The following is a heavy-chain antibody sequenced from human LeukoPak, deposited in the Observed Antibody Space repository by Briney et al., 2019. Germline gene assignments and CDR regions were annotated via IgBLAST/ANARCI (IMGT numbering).Heavy chain of an antibody. V-gene: IGHV4-39*02. J-gene: IGHJ4*02. Sequence: SETLSLTCTVSGGSISSSSYYWGWIRQPPGKGLEWIGNIYYSGSTYYNPSLKSRVTISVYTSKNQFSLNLSSVTVADTAVYYCARDSSGWSFDYWGQGALVTVSS. D-gene: IGHD6-19*01. CDR1: GGSISSSSYY. CDR3: ARDSSGWSFDY. CDR2: IYYSGST.